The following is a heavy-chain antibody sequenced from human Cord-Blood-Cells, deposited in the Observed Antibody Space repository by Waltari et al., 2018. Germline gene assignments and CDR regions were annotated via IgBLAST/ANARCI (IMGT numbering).Heavy chain of an antibody. D-gene: IGHD3-3*01. V-gene: IGHV4-34*01. CDR1: GGSFSGYY. CDR2: INHSGST. CDR3: ARGGVVEYFQH. Sequence: QVQLQQWGAGLLKPSETLSRTCPVDGGSFSGYYWSWIGQPPGKGLEWIGEINHSGSTNYNPSLKSRVTISVDTSKNQFSLKLSSVTAADTAVYYCARGGVVEYFQHWGQGTLVTVSS. J-gene: IGHJ1*01.